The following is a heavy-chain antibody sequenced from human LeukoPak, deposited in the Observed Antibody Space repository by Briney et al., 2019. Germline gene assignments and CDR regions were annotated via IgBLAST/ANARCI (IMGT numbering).Heavy chain of an antibody. CDR2: IIPIFGTA. J-gene: IGHJ4*02. V-gene: IGHV1-69*13. Sequence: GASVKVSCKASGGTFSSYATSWVRQAPGQGLEWMGGIIPIFGTANYAQKFQGRVTITADESTSTAYMELSSLRSEDTAVYYCARDGPGSGGWYYFDYWGQGTLVTVSS. CDR3: ARDGPGSGGWYYFDY. D-gene: IGHD6-19*01. CDR1: GGTFSSYA.